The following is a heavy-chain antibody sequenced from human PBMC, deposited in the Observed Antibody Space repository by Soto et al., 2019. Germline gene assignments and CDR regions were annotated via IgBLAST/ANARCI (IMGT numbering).Heavy chain of an antibody. D-gene: IGHD2-2*01. V-gene: IGHV3-64*01. Sequence: PGGSLRLSCAASGFTFSSYAMHWVRQAPGKGLEYVSAISSNGGSTYYANSVKGRFTISRDNSKNTLYLQMGSLRAEDMAVYYCARGGADIVVVPAAMPDYYYYYYMDVWGKGTTVTVSS. CDR2: ISSNGGST. CDR1: GFTFSSYA. J-gene: IGHJ6*03. CDR3: ARGGADIVVVPAAMPDYYYYYYMDV.